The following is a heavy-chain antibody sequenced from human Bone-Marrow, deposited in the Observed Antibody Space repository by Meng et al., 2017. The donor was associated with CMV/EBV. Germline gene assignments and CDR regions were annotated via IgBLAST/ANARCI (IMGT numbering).Heavy chain of an antibody. Sequence: SETLSLTCAVYGGSFTGYYWSWIRQTPGQGLEWIGEINHSGNNNYNPSLGSRATISVDTSKKQLSLNVTSVTAADTSVYYCARGLLSRLRPTNWFDTWGQGSLVTVSS. CDR3: ARGLLSRLRPTNWFDT. D-gene: IGHD1-26*01. CDR1: GGSFTGYY. V-gene: IGHV4-34*01. J-gene: IGHJ5*02. CDR2: INHSGNN.